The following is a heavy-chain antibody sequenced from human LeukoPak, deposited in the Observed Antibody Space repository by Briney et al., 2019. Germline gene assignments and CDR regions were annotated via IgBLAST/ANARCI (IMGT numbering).Heavy chain of an antibody. V-gene: IGHV3-23*01. CDR1: GFTFSSYA. D-gene: IGHD2-2*01. Sequence: GGSLRLSCAASGFTFSSYAMSWVRQAPGKGLEWVSAISGIGGSTYYADSVKGRFPISRNNSKNTLYLQMNRLRAEDTAVYYCAMVPAAMGSGVYWGQGTLVTVSS. CDR3: AMVPAAMGSGVY. CDR2: ISGIGGST. J-gene: IGHJ4*02.